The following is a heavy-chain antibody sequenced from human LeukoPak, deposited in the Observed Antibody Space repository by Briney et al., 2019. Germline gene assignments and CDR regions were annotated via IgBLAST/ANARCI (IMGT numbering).Heavy chain of an antibody. V-gene: IGHV3-23*01. CDR3: ARANYDFWSGYLSELGGYFDY. CDR2: ISGSGGST. CDR1: GFTFSSYA. Sequence: GGSLRLSCAASGFTFSSYAMSWVRQAPGKGLEWVSAISGSGGSTYYADSVKGRFTISRDNSKNSLYLQMNSLRDEDTAVYYCARANYDFWSGYLSELGGYFDYWGQGTLVTVSS. J-gene: IGHJ4*02. D-gene: IGHD3-3*01.